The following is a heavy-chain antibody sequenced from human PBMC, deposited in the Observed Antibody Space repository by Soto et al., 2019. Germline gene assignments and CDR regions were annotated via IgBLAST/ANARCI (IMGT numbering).Heavy chain of an antibody. CDR3: ARGENNDSCCYYYGDPFDALDF. D-gene: IGHD3-22*01. Sequence: SKNLSLTCPVYDGSFSGYSWTRIRQPPGKGLEWIGEISHSGSTNYNPYLQIRDTXSVDTSKNQFPLNLSSAPAAXTAVYYCARGENNDSCCYYYGDPFDALDFWSLGTRVIVSS. CDR2: ISHSGST. CDR1: DGSFSGYS. J-gene: IGHJ4*01. V-gene: IGHV4-34*01.